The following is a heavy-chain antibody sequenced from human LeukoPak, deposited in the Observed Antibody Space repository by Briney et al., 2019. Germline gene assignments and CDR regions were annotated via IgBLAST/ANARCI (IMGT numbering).Heavy chain of an antibody. CDR1: GFTFSYYG. J-gene: IGHJ4*02. V-gene: IGHV3-33*01. D-gene: IGHD2-2*01. Sequence: GRSLRLSCAASGFTFSYYGMHWVRQAPGKGLEWVAVMYYDGSTKYYTDSVKGRFTISRDNSKSTLYLQMNSLRAEDTAVYYCARDFERCTSSRTPSDYWGQGTLVNVSS. CDR3: ARDFERCTSSRTPSDY. CDR2: MYYDGSTK.